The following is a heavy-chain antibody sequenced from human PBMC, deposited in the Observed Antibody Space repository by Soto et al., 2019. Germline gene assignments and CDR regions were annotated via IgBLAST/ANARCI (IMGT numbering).Heavy chain of an antibody. Sequence: QVQLVESGGGVVQPGRSLRLSCAASGFTFSSYGMHWVRQAPGKGLEWVAVISYDGSNKYYADSVKGRFTISRDNSKNPLYLQMNSLRAEDTAVYYCAKGYCSSTSCYPTSYWGQGTLVTVSS. CDR1: GFTFSSYG. V-gene: IGHV3-30*18. CDR2: ISYDGSNK. D-gene: IGHD2-2*01. CDR3: AKGYCSSTSCYPTSY. J-gene: IGHJ4*02.